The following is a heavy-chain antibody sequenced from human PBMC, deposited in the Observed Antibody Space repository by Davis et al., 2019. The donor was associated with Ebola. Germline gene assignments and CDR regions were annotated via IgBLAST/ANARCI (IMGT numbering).Heavy chain of an antibody. CDR2: IKQDGSAK. V-gene: IGHV3-7*01. CDR1: GFIFSNYW. D-gene: IGHD3-3*01. J-gene: IGHJ6*02. CDR3: AREYEDVLGFLEWGKKRDYYAMDV. Sequence: GESLKISCAASGFIFSNYWMSWVRQAPGKGLEWVANIKQDGSAKYYVDSVKRRFTISRDNAKNSLDLQMNSLRAEDTAVYYCAREYEDVLGFLEWGKKRDYYAMDVWGQGTTVTVSS.